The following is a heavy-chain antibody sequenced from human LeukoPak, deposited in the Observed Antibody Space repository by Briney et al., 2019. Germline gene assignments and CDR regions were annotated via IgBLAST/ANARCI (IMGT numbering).Heavy chain of an antibody. CDR3: AKAADDFDI. CDR2: INPDGSTT. Sequence: GGSLRLSCAASGFTFSRYWIHWVRQAPGKGLEWVSRINPDGSTTTYADSVKGRFTISRDNAKNTVYLQMNSLRAEDTAVYYCAKAADDFDIWGQGTMVTVSS. CDR1: GFTFSRYW. J-gene: IGHJ3*02. V-gene: IGHV3-74*01.